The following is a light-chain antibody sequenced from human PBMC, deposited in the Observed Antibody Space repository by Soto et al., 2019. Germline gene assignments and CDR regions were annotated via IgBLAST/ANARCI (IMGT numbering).Light chain of an antibody. Sequence: QLVLTQSPSASASLGASVKLTCTLTSGHSTSAIAWHQQQPEKGPRYLMKVNSDGSHSKGDGIPDRFSGSSSGAERYLTISSLQSEDEADYYCQTWVTGPPWVFGGGTKLTVL. CDR3: QTWVTGPPWV. J-gene: IGLJ3*02. V-gene: IGLV4-69*01. CDR2: VNSDGSH. CDR1: SGHSTSA.